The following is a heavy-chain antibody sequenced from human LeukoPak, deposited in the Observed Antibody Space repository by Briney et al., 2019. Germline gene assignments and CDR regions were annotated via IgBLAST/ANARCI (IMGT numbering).Heavy chain of an antibody. D-gene: IGHD3-10*01. V-gene: IGHV3-9*01. CDR2: ISWNSGSI. CDR1: GFTFDDYA. Sequence: PGRSLRLSCAASGFTFDDYAMHWVRQAPGKGLEWVSGISWNSGSIGYADSVKGRFTISRDNAKNSLYLQMNSLRAEDTALYYCAKGQTMVRGVLDYWGQGTLVTVSS. CDR3: AKGQTMVRGVLDY. J-gene: IGHJ4*02.